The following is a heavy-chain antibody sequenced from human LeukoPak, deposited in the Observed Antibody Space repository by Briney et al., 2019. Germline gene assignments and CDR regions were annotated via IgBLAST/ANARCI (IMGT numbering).Heavy chain of an antibody. V-gene: IGHV4-39*07. Sequence: SETLSLTCTVSGGSISSSSYYWGWIRQPPGKGLEWIGSIYYSGSAYYNPSLKSRVTISVDTSKNQFSLKLSSVTAADTAVYYCARAYGDYVVNWYFDLWGRGTLVTVSS. CDR2: IYYSGSA. CDR1: GGSISSSSYY. CDR3: ARAYGDYVVNWYFDL. J-gene: IGHJ2*01. D-gene: IGHD4-17*01.